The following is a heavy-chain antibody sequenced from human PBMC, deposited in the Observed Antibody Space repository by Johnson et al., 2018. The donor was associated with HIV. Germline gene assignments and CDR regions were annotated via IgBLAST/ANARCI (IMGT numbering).Heavy chain of an antibody. CDR2: IKSKTDGGTT. D-gene: IGHD5-12*01. CDR3: TTHSGYESDAFDI. CDR1: GFTFSNAW. J-gene: IGHJ3*02. V-gene: IGHV3-15*01. Sequence: VQLVESGGGLVKPGGSLRLSCAASGFTFSNAWMSWVRQAPGKGLEWVGRIKSKTDGGTTDYAAPVKGRFTISRDDSKNTLYLQMNSLKTEDTAVYYCTTHSGYESDAFDIWGQGTMVIVSS.